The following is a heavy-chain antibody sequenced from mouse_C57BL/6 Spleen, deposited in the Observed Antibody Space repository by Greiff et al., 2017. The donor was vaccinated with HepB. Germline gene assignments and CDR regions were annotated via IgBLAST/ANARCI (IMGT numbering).Heavy chain of an antibody. CDR1: GFSLTSYG. Sequence: QVQLKESGPGLVQPSPTLSITCTVSGFSLTSYGVHWVRQSPGKGLEWLGVIWSGGSTDYNAAFISRLSISKDNSKSQVFIKMNSLQADDTAIYYSAGRYEGAMDYWGQGTSVTVSS. CDR3: AGRYEGAMDY. D-gene: IGHD2-10*02. V-gene: IGHV2-2*01. CDR2: IWSGGST. J-gene: IGHJ4*01.